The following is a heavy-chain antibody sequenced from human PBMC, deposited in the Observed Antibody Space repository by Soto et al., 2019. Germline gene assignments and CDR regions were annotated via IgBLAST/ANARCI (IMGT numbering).Heavy chain of an antibody. Sequence: SETLSLTCTVSGGSISSSSYYWGWIRQPPGKGLEWIGSIYYSGSTYYNPSLKSRVTIAVDTSKNQFSLKLSSVTAADTAVYYCARRSKSYCSGGSCYSGYYYYYMDVWGKGTTVTVSS. CDR3: ARRSKSYCSGGSCYSGYYYYYMDV. D-gene: IGHD2-15*01. CDR2: IYYSGST. V-gene: IGHV4-39*01. CDR1: GGSISSSSYY. J-gene: IGHJ6*03.